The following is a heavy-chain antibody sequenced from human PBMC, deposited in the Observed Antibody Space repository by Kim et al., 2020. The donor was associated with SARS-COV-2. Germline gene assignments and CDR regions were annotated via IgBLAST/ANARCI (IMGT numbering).Heavy chain of an antibody. J-gene: IGHJ5*02. V-gene: IGHV3-11*06. Sequence: SADSVKGRFTISRDNAKNSLYLQMNSLRAEDTAVYYCARGAYTTGWYWSSWGQGTLVTVSS. CDR3: ARGAYTTGWYWSS. D-gene: IGHD6-19*01.